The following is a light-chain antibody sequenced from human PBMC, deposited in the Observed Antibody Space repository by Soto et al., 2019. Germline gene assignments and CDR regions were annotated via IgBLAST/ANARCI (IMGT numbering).Light chain of an antibody. V-gene: IGLV2-14*03. CDR1: SIDLNDYSS. Sequence: QSVLTQPASVSGSRGQSITISCTGPSIDLNDYSSVSWYQHRPGEAPQLKIFDVTYRPSAVSDRFSGSQSGNTASLTISGLLPEDEGEYYCVSYTHPGTYVFGPGTKVTVL. CDR3: VSYTHPGTYV. J-gene: IGLJ1*01. CDR2: DVT.